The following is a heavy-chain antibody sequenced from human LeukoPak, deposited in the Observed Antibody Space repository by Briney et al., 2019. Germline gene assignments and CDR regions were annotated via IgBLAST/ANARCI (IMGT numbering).Heavy chain of an antibody. CDR2: ISWNSGSI. D-gene: IGHD6-13*01. Sequence: GGSLRLSCAASGFTFDDYAMHWVRQAPGKGLEWVSGISWNSGSIGYADSVKGRFTISRDNAKNSLYLQMNSLRAEDTALYYCAKVAAAGTWSYLWDYWGQGTLVTVSS. V-gene: IGHV3-9*01. CDR3: AKVAAAGTWSYLWDY. J-gene: IGHJ4*02. CDR1: GFTFDDYA.